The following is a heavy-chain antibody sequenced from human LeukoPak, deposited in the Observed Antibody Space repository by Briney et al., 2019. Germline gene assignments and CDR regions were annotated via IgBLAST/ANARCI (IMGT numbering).Heavy chain of an antibody. CDR2: IYPGDSDR. J-gene: IGHJ4*02. D-gene: IGHD1/OR15-1a*01. Sequence: GESLKISCKGSGYSLSSYWIGWVRHMPGRGLECMGLIYPGDSDRRDSPSFQGQVTMSVDKSISTAYLQLSSLKASDTAMYYCARRSGNNLYYFDYWGQGTLVTVSS. CDR3: ARRSGNNLYYFDY. V-gene: IGHV5-51*01. CDR1: GYSLSSYW.